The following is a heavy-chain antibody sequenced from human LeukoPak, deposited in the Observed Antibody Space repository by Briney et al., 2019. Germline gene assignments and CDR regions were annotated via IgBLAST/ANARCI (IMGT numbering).Heavy chain of an antibody. CDR2: ISGSGGTT. Sequence: GGSLRLSCAASGFTFSTSAMTWVRQAPGKGLEWVSAISGSGGTTYYADSVKGRFTISRDNSKNTLYLQMNSLRAEDTAIYYCAKDSDWGRYDDWGQGALVTVSS. V-gene: IGHV3-23*01. CDR1: GFTFSTSA. J-gene: IGHJ1*01. D-gene: IGHD3-16*01. CDR3: AKDSDWGRYDD.